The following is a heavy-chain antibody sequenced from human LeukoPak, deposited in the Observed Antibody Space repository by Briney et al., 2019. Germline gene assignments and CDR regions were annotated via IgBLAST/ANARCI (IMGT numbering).Heavy chain of an antibody. CDR2: FYPGNTDS. J-gene: IGHJ4*02. V-gene: IGHV5-51*01. CDR3: ARLLWRGASHAYYFDY. CDR1: GYSFTSYW. Sequence: GESLQISCQGSGYSFTSYWIGWVRRMPGRGLEWMGIFYPGNTDSRYSPSCQGNVTIPADKSMRTAYLQWSSLEASDTSTYYCARLLWRGASHAYYFDYWGQGTLVTVSS. D-gene: IGHD3-10*01.